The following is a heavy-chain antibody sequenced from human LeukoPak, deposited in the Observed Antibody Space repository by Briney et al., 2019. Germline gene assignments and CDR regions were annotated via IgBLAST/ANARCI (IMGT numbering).Heavy chain of an antibody. J-gene: IGHJ4*02. CDR3: ARLMVRGVHFDY. Sequence: SETLSLTCAVYGGSFSGYYWSWIRQPPGKGLEWIGEINHSGSTNYNPSLKSRVTISVDTSKNQFSLKLSSVTAADTAVYYCARLMVRGVHFDYWGQGTLVTVSS. D-gene: IGHD3-10*01. V-gene: IGHV4-34*01. CDR1: GGSFSGYY. CDR2: INHSGST.